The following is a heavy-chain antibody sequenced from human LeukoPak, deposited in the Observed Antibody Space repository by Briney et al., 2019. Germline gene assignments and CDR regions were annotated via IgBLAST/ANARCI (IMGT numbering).Heavy chain of an antibody. CDR3: ARGDGSGAPYYYGMDV. D-gene: IGHD3-10*01. CDR2: FYRSGRT. V-gene: IGHV4-4*07. CDR1: GGSISGYY. Sequence: PSETLSLTCTVSGGSISGYYGTWIRGPPGRGREWIGRFYRSGRTNYNPSLKSRVTMSVDTSKNQFSLNLTSVTAADTAVYYCARGDGSGAPYYYGMDVWGQGATVNVSS. J-gene: IGHJ6*02.